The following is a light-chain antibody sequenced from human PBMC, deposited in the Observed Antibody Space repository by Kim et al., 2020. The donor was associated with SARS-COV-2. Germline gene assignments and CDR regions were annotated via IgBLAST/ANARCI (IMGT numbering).Light chain of an antibody. CDR2: DAS. V-gene: IGKV3-11*01. J-gene: IGKJ2*01. Sequence: LSLSPGERATLSCRASQSVSSYLAWYQQKPGQAPRLLIYDASNRATGIPARFSGSGSGTDFTLTISSLEPEDFAVYYCQQRSNWHTFGQGTKLEIK. CDR3: QQRSNWHT. CDR1: QSVSSY.